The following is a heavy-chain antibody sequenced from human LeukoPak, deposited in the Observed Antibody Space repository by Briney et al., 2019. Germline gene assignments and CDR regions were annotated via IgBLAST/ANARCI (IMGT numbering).Heavy chain of an antibody. J-gene: IGHJ4*02. CDR2: ISGSGGST. V-gene: IGHV3-23*01. D-gene: IGHD5-18*01. Sequence: PGGSLRLSCAASGFTFSSYAMRWVRQAPGKGLEWVSAISGSGGSTYYADSVKGRFTISRDNSKNTLYLQMNSLRAEDTAVYYCAKLAGAYSYGAHFDYWGQGTLVTVSS. CDR3: AKLAGAYSYGAHFDY. CDR1: GFTFSSYA.